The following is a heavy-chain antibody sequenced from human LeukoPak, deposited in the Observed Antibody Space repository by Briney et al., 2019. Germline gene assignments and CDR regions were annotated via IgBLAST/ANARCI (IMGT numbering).Heavy chain of an antibody. V-gene: IGHV1-18*01. J-gene: IGHJ4*02. D-gene: IGHD3-9*01. CDR1: GYTFTSYG. CDR2: ISAYNGNT. Sequence: RASVKVSCKASGYTFTSYGISWVRQAPGQGLEWMGWISAYNGNTNYAQKLQGRVTMTTDTSTSTAYMELRSLRSDDTAVYYCARGDDILTGYYYFDYWGQGTLVTVSS. CDR3: ARGDDILTGYYYFDY.